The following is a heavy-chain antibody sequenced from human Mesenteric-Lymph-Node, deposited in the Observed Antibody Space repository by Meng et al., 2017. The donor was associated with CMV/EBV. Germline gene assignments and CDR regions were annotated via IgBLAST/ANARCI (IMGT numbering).Heavy chain of an antibody. CDR1: GGSFSGYY. Sequence: SETLSLTCAVYGGSFSGYYWSWIRQPPGKGLEWIGEINHSGSTNYNPSLKSRVTISVDTSKNQFSLKLSSVTAADTAVYYCARRILTHSHIVVVPAAIFSGGFDPWGQGTLVTVSS. J-gene: IGHJ5*02. CDR3: ARRILTHSHIVVVPAAIFSGGFDP. CDR2: INHSGST. D-gene: IGHD2-2*01. V-gene: IGHV4-34*01.